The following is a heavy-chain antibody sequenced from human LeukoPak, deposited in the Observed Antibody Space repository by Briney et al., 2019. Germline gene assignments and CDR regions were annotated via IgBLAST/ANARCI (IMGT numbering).Heavy chain of an antibody. CDR2: ISGSGGST. CDR1: GFTFSSYA. D-gene: IGHD2-21*01. J-gene: IGHJ4*02. CDR3: ASQGMWTRYYFDY. V-gene: IGHV3-23*01. Sequence: GGSLRLSCAASGFTFSSYAMSWVRQAPGKGLEWVSAISGSGGSTYYADSVKGRFTISRDNSKNTLYLQMNSLRAEDTAVYYCASQGMWTRYYFDYWGQGTLVTVSS.